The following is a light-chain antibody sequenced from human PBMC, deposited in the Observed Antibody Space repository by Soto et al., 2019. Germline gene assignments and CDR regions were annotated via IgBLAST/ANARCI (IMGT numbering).Light chain of an antibody. CDR1: QNVNKW. Sequence: DIQMTQFPSTLSASVGDRVTITCRASQNVNKWLAWYQQKPGKAPKLLIYDASTLESGVPSGFSGSGFGTEFTLTISSLHPDDFATYYCQHYNNYPWTFGQGSKVEIK. V-gene: IGKV1-5*01. J-gene: IGKJ1*01. CDR2: DAS. CDR3: QHYNNYPWT.